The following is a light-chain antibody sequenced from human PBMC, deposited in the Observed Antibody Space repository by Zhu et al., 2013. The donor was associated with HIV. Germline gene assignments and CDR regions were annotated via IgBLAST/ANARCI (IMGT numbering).Light chain of an antibody. Sequence: QSALTQPRSVSGSPGQSVTISCTGSSSDVGGYNYVSWYQQHPGTAPKLIIYDVSKRPSGVPDRFSGSKSGNTASLTISGLQAEDEADYYCCSYAGSSTWVFGGGAKLTVL. V-gene: IGLV2-11*01. J-gene: IGLJ3*02. CDR1: SSDVGGYNY. CDR2: DVS. CDR3: CSYAGSSTWV.